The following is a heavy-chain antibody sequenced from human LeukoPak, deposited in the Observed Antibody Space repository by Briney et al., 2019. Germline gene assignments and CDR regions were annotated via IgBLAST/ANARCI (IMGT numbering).Heavy chain of an antibody. D-gene: IGHD4-17*01. CDR3: ARGHTAVTRHFDF. Sequence: GGSLRLSCAASGFTFSSYGMSWVRQAPGKGLEWVSAISGSGGSTYYADSVKGRFTISRDNSKNTLYLQMNSLRAEDTAVYYCARGHTAVTRHFDFWGQGTLVTVSS. V-gene: IGHV3-23*01. CDR1: GFTFSSYG. CDR2: ISGSGGST. J-gene: IGHJ4*02.